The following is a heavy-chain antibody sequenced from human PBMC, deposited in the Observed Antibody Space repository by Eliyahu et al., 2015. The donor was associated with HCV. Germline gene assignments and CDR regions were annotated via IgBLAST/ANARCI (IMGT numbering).Heavy chain of an antibody. D-gene: IGHD2-2*01. CDR1: GYTFTGYY. V-gene: IGHV1-2*06. CDR2: INPNSGGT. CDR3: ARAYCSSTSCHGKFDY. Sequence: QVQLVQSGAEVKKPGASVKVSCKASGYTFTGYYMHWVRQAPGQGLEWMGRINPNSGGTNYAQKFQGRVTMTRDTSISTAYMELSRLRSDDTAVYYCARAYCSSTSCHGKFDYWGQGTLVTVSS. J-gene: IGHJ4*02.